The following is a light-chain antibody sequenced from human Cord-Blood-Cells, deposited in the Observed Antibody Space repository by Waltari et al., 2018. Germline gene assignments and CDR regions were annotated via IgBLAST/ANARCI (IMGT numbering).Light chain of an antibody. V-gene: IGKV1-39*01. Sequence: DIQMTQSPSSLSASVGDRVTITCRASQSISSYLNWYQQKPGNAPKLLIYAASSLQSGVPSRFSGSGSGTDFTLTISSLQPEDFATYYCQQSYSTPRLTFGPGTKVDIK. J-gene: IGKJ3*01. CDR1: QSISSY. CDR2: AAS. CDR3: QQSYSTPRLT.